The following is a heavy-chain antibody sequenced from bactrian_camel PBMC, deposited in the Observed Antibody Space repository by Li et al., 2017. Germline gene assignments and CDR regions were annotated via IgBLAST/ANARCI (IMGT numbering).Heavy chain of an antibody. Sequence: HVQLVESGGGSVEAGGSLTLSCAASGYIGDNLCMAWFRNEREGVAAYDSDGTTSYADSVKGRFTIFTDSAKRTVYLQMNILTSEDTGLYYCATDKGVAEMDFGYWGQGTQVTVS. V-gene: IGHV3S53*01. J-gene: IGHJ6*01. D-gene: IGHD7*01. CDR3: ATDKGVAEMDFGY. CDR2: YDSDGTT. CDR1: GYIGDNLC.